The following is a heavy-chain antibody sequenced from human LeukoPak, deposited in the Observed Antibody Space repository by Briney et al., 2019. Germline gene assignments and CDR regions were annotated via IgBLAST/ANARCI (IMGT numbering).Heavy chain of an antibody. V-gene: IGHV4-59*01. CDR3: ATGYSTFDY. D-gene: IGHD2/OR15-2a*01. CDR2: IHYSGST. CDR1: GFTFSSYW. Sequence: GSLRLSCAASGFTFSSYWMSWVRQAPGKGLEWIGYIHYSGSTNYNPSLKSRVTISEATSKNQFSLKLSSVTAADTAVYYCATGYSTFDYWGQGTLVTVSS. J-gene: IGHJ4*02.